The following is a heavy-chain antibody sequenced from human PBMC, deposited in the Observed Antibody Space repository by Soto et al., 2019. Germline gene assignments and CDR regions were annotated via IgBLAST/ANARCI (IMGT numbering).Heavy chain of an antibody. Sequence: APAEVSCTASGYTFTSDGISWVRQAPGKGLEWMGWISAYNGNTNYAQKLQGRVTMTTDTSTSTAYMELRSLRSDDTAVYYCARVVDDYYDSSGYTTTFDAFDSWGQRKRVIVSS. V-gene: IGHV1-18*04. J-gene: IGHJ3*02. CDR1: GYTFTSDG. D-gene: IGHD3-22*01. CDR2: ISAYNGNT. CDR3: ARVVDDYYDSSGYTTTFDAFDS.